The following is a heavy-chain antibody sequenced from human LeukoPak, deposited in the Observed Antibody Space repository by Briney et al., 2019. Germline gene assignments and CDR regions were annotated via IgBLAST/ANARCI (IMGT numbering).Heavy chain of an antibody. CDR2: INDAGSHI. Sequence: GGSLRLSCAASGFTFSSYGMHWVRQAPGKGLEWVSSINDAGSHIYYTDSVKGRFTISRDNAKNSLYLQMNSLRAEDTAVYYCARDVYNMGDYWGQGTLVTVSS. CDR3: ARDVYNMGDY. D-gene: IGHD1-1*01. J-gene: IGHJ4*02. CDR1: GFTFSSYG. V-gene: IGHV3-21*01.